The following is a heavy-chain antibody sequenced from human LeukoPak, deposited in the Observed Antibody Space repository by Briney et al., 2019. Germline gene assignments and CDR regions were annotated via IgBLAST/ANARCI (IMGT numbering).Heavy chain of an antibody. V-gene: IGHV3-23*01. CDR1: GFTFGSFA. CDR2: IFGSGGSP. CDR3: GKTTAGYSSGQKPAWPVDY. D-gene: IGHD5-18*01. Sequence: GGSLRLSREASGFTFGSFAMYWVRQAPGKGLDWIAGIFGSGGSPHYADSVKGRFTISRDNSKNTVYLQINSLRAEDTAVYYCGKTTAGYSSGQKPAWPVDYWGQGTLVTVSS. J-gene: IGHJ4*02.